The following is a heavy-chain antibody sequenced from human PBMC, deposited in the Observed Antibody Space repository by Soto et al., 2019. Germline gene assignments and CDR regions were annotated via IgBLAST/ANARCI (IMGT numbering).Heavy chain of an antibody. D-gene: IGHD1-26*01. V-gene: IGHV1-69*13. J-gene: IGHJ6*02. CDR1: GGTFSSYA. Sequence: SVKVSCKASGGTFSSYAISWVRQAPGEGLEWMGGIIPIFGTANYAQKFQGRVTITADESTSTAYMELSSLRSEDTAVYYCARVVGATTFDYYYYDMHVWGQGTTVTVSS. CDR2: IIPIFGTA. CDR3: ARVVGATTFDYYYYDMHV.